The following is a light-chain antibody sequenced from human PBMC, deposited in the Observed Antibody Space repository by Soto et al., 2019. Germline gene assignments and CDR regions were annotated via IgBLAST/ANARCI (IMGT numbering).Light chain of an antibody. CDR2: TGS. Sequence: IQMTQSPSSLSASVGDRVTITCRASQDIRKDLAWYQQKPGKAPNLLIYTGSSLQSGVPSRFSGSGSGTDFTLTINSLQPEDFATYYCQQAASFPITFGQGTRLEIK. V-gene: IGKV1-12*01. CDR1: QDIRKD. CDR3: QQAASFPIT. J-gene: IGKJ5*01.